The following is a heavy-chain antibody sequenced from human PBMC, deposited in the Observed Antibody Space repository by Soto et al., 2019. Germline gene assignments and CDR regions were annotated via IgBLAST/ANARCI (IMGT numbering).Heavy chain of an antibody. Sequence: GSLRLSCAASGFTFSSYAMSWVRQAPGKGLEWVSAISGSGGSTYYADSVKGRFTISRDNSKNTLYLQMNSLRAEDTAVYYCAKEGGSSSAYYYYGMDVWGQGTTVTVSS. CDR3: AKEGGSSSAYYYYGMDV. V-gene: IGHV3-23*01. D-gene: IGHD6-6*01. J-gene: IGHJ6*02. CDR1: GFTFSSYA. CDR2: ISGSGGST.